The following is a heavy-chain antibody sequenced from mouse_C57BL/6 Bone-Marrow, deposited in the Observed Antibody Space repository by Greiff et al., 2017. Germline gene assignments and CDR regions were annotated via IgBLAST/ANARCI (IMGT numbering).Heavy chain of an antibody. CDR3: ARHEVYYYGSSYAWFAY. CDR2: FYPGSGSI. J-gene: IGHJ3*01. V-gene: IGHV1-62-2*01. Sequence: QVQLQQSGAELVKPGASVKLSCKASGYTFTEYTIHWVKQRSGQGLEWIGWFYPGSGSIKYNEKFKDKATLTADKSSSTVYMELSSLTSEDSAVYFCARHEVYYYGSSYAWFAYWGQGTLVTVSA. CDR1: GYTFTEYT. D-gene: IGHD1-1*01.